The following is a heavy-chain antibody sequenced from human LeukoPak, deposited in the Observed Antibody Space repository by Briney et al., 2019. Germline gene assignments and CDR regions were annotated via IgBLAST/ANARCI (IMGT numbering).Heavy chain of an antibody. CDR2: IIPILGIA. J-gene: IGHJ6*02. D-gene: IGHD2-2*02. Sequence: ASVKVSCKASGGTFSSYAISWVRQAPGQGLEWMGRIIPILGIANYAQKFQGRVTITADKSTSTAYMELSSLRSEDTAVYYCARDRQFACSSTSCYSHYYYGMDVWGQGTTVTVSS. CDR1: GGTFSSYA. CDR3: ARDRQFACSSTSCYSHYYYGMDV. V-gene: IGHV1-69*04.